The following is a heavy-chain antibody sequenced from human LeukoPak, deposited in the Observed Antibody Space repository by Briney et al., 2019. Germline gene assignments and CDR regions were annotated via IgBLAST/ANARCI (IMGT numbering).Heavy chain of an antibody. V-gene: IGHV1-46*01. D-gene: IGHD6-6*01. CDR1: GYTFPSYF. Sequence: ASLKVSCKASGYTFPSYFMHWVRQAPGQGLEWIGIINPTGGSTTYAQKFQGRVTMTRDTSTSTVYMELSSLRSDDTAVYYCARTAARRFDYWGQGTLVTVSS. CDR3: ARTAARRFDY. J-gene: IGHJ4*02. CDR2: INPTGGST.